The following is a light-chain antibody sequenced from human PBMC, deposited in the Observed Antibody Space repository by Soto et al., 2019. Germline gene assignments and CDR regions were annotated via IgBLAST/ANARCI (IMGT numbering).Light chain of an antibody. CDR1: NIGSKG. Sequence: SYELTQPPSVSVAPGKTARITCGGNNIGSKGVHWYQQKPGQAPVLVIYYDSDRPSGIPERFSGSNSGNTATLTISRVEAGDEADYYCQVWDSSSALLVFGGGTKVTVL. CDR3: QVWDSSSALLV. J-gene: IGLJ3*02. V-gene: IGLV3-21*04. CDR2: YDS.